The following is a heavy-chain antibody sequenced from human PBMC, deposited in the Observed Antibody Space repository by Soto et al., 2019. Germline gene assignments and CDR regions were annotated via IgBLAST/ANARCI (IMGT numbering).Heavy chain of an antibody. CDR1: GDSISSGGYS. V-gene: IGHV4-30-2*01. CDR3: ARDHGSGSYYIFDY. CDR2: IYHSGST. D-gene: IGHD3-10*01. Sequence: LSLTCAVSGDSISSGGYSWSWIRQPPGRGLECFGYIYHSGSTYYNPSLKSRVTISVDRSKNQFSLKLSSVTAADTAVYYCARDHGSGSYYIFDYWGQGTLVTVSS. J-gene: IGHJ4*02.